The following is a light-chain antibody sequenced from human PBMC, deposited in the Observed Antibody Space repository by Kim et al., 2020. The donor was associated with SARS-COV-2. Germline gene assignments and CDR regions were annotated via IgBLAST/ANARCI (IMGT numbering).Light chain of an antibody. CDR3: QQYNNWYT. Sequence: EIVITQSPATLSVSPGERATLSCRASQSVSSNLAWYQQKPGQAPRLLIYGASTRATGIPARFNGSGSGTEFTLTISSLQSEDFAVYYCQQYNNWYTFGQGTKLEIK. CDR1: QSVSSN. V-gene: IGKV3-15*01. J-gene: IGKJ2*01. CDR2: GAS.